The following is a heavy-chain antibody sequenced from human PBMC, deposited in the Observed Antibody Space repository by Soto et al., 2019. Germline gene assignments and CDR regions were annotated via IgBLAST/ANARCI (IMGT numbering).Heavy chain of an antibody. CDR2: ISSHGSDK. V-gene: IGHV3-30*18. CDR3: AKDQGIAASHGID. J-gene: IGHJ3*01. CDR1: GFTFNNYG. Sequence: QVQLVESGGGVVQPGTSLRLSCAASGFTFNNYGMHWVRQAPGTGLAWVAAISSHGSDKYYADSVKGRLTISRDNSKNTLYLQMHSLRAEDTAVYYCAKDQGIAASHGIDWGQGTRVTVSS. D-gene: IGHD6-13*01.